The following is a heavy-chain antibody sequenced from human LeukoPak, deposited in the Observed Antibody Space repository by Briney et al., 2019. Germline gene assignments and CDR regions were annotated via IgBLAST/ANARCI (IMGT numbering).Heavy chain of an antibody. CDR2: ISGSGGST. V-gene: IGHV3-23*01. D-gene: IGHD2-2*01. CDR1: GFTFSGYA. CDR3: AKDLCSSTSCYVATGAFDI. Sequence: GLSLRLSCAASGFTFSGYAMSCDSPAPGKGLGWVSAISGSGGSTYYADSVKGRFTISRDNSKNTLYLQMNSLRAEDTAVYYCAKDLCSSTSCYVATGAFDIWGQGTMVTVSS. J-gene: IGHJ3*02.